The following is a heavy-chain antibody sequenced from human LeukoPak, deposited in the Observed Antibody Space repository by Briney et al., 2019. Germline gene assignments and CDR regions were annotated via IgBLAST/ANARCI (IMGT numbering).Heavy chain of an antibody. D-gene: IGHD6-13*01. Sequence: PGGSLRLSCAASGFTLDDYAMHWVRQAPGRGLEWVSLISGDGGSTYYAGSMKGRFTISRDNSKNSLYLEMNSLRTEDTALYYCAKDTIPSMAAAGTPHWASYYYYGMDVWGQGTTVTVSS. CDR2: ISGDGGST. V-gene: IGHV3-43*02. J-gene: IGHJ6*02. CDR3: AKDTIPSMAAAGTPHWASYYYYGMDV. CDR1: GFTLDDYA.